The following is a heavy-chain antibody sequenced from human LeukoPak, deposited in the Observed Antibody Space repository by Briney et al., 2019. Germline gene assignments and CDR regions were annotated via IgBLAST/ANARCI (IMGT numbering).Heavy chain of an antibody. CDR1: GFTFSSYW. D-gene: IGHD6-19*01. V-gene: IGHV3-7*01. CDR3: ARVKDSSGWFYDAFDI. CDR2: IKQDGSEK. J-gene: IGHJ3*02. Sequence: GGSLRLSCAASGFTFSSYWMSWVRQAPGKGLEWVANIKQDGSEKYYVDSVKGRFTISRDNAKNSLYLQMNSLRAEDTAVYYCARVKDSSGWFYDAFDIWGQGTMVTVSS.